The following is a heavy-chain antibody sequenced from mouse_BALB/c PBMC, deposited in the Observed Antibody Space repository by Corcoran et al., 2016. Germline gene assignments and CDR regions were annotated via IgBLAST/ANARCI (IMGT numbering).Heavy chain of an antibody. D-gene: IGHD2-4*01. J-gene: IGHJ4*01. CDR1: GYTFTNYG. CDR3: AIYYDYARDY. V-gene: IGHV9-3-1*01. CDR2: INTYTGEP. Sequence: QIQLVQSGPELKKPGETVKISCKASGYTFTNYGMNWVKQAPGKGLKWMGWINTYTGEPTYADDFKGRFAFSLETSASTPYLQINNLKNEDTATYFCAIYYDYARDYWGQGTSVTVSS.